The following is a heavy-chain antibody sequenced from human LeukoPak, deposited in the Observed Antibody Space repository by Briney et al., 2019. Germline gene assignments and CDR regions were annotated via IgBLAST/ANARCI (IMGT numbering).Heavy chain of an antibody. CDR2: IYYSGST. Sequence: SETLSLTCAVYGGSFSGYYWSWIRQPPGKGLEWIGSIYYSGSTYYNPSLKSRVTISVDTSKNQFSLKLSSVTAADTAVYYCARDPVTMVRGVNYREAFDIWGQGTMVTVSS. V-gene: IGHV4-34*01. D-gene: IGHD3-10*01. CDR1: GGSFSGYY. J-gene: IGHJ3*02. CDR3: ARDPVTMVRGVNYREAFDI.